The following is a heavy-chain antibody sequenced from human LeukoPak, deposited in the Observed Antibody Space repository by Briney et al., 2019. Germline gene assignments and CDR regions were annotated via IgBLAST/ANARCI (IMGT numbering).Heavy chain of an antibody. V-gene: IGHV4-39*01. CDR3: ARHDYNRDY. J-gene: IGHJ4*02. CDR2: IYYSGSS. CDR1: GGSNSSSSYY. D-gene: IGHD4-11*01. Sequence: SESLSLTCTASGGSNSSSSYYWGWIRQPPGKGLEWIGSIYYSGSSYYNPSLKSRATISVDTSKNQFSLKLTPVTAADTAVYYCARHDYNRDYWGQGTLVTVSS.